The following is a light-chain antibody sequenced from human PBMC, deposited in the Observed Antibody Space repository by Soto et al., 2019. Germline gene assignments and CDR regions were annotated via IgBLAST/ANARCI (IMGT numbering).Light chain of an antibody. CDR2: GAF. V-gene: IGKV3-20*01. CDR1: QSVSSSY. J-gene: IGKJ1*01. CDR3: QQYGSSPRT. Sequence: EIVLTQSPGTLSLSPGERATLSCRSSQSVSSSYLAWYQQKPGQAPRLLIYGAFNRAGGVPDRFSGSVSGTDFTLTISRLGPEDFAVYYCQQYGSSPRTFGQGTKVDIK.